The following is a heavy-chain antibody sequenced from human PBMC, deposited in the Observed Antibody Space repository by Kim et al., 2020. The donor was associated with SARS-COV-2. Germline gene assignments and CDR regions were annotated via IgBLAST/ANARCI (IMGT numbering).Heavy chain of an antibody. Sequence: SETLSLTCSVSGGSISSSISYWGRIRQPPGKGLEWIGSLSYSGRTYYNPSLKSRVTISVDTSKNQYSLNLSSVTAADTAVYYCAGLYAYNCFDPWGQGT. CDR3: AGLYAYNCFDP. D-gene: IGHD4-17*01. CDR2: LSYSGRT. V-gene: IGHV4-39*01. J-gene: IGHJ5*02. CDR1: GGSISSSISY.